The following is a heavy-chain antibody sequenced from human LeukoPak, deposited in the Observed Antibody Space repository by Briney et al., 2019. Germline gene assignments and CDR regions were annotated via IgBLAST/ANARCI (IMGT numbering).Heavy chain of an antibody. V-gene: IGHV4-38-2*02. J-gene: IGHJ5*02. D-gene: IGHD6-19*01. CDR3: AREVMAGTDSVVRWFDP. CDR2: IYHSGST. Sequence: PSETLSLTCTVSGYSISSGYFWGWIRQPPGKGLECIGTIYHSGSTYYNPSLKSRVTISVDTSKNQFSLKLNSVTAADTAVYYCAREVMAGTDSVVRWFDPWGQGTLVTVSS. CDR1: GYSISSGYF.